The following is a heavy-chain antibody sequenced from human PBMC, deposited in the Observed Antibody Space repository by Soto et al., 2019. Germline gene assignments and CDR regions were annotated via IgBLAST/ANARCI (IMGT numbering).Heavy chain of an antibody. CDR2: IYHSGST. Sequence: QLQLQESGSGLVKPSQTLSLTCAVSGGSISSGGYSWSWIRQPPGKGLEWIGYIYHSGSTYYNPSLKSRVTISVDRSKNQFSLKLSSVTAADTAVYYCARVDYGSGSYPAFDYWGQGTLVTVSS. V-gene: IGHV4-30-2*01. J-gene: IGHJ4*02. CDR3: ARVDYGSGSYPAFDY. CDR1: GGSISSGGYS. D-gene: IGHD3-10*01.